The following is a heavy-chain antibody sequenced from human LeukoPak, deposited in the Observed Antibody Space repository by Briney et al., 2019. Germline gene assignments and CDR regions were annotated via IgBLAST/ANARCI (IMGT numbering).Heavy chain of an antibody. V-gene: IGHV3-33*05. J-gene: IGHJ5*01. CDR3: ARDREVSWLDS. CDR2: ISLDGSRK. CDR1: GLTFTSHG. D-gene: IGHD3-10*01. Sequence: GGSLRLSCAASGLTFTSHGFHWVRQAPGRGLEWLTFISLDGSRKSYADSVKGRFTFSRDDSKNTLYLEMNSLRAEDTATYYCARDREVSWLDSWGLGTLVTVSS.